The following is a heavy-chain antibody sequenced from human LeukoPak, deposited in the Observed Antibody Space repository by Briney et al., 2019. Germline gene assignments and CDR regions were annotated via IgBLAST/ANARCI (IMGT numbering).Heavy chain of an antibody. V-gene: IGHV3-7*01. CDR2: IKQDGSEK. Sequence: PGGSLRLSCAASGFTFSGYTMGWVRQAPGKGLEWVANIKQDGSEKYYVDSVKGRFTISRDNAKNSLYLQMNSLRAEDTAVYYCARVNQLLRFDYWGQGTLVTVSS. D-gene: IGHD2-2*01. J-gene: IGHJ4*02. CDR3: ARVNQLLRFDY. CDR1: GFTFSGYT.